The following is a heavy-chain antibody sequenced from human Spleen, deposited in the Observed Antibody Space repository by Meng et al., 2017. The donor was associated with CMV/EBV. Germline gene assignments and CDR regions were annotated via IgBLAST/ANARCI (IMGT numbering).Heavy chain of an antibody. CDR2: TYYRSKWYN. Sequence: SETLSLTCSISGDSVSSNSVAWNWTRQSPSRGLEWLGRTYYRSKWYNDYAVSVRSRMSINADTSKNQFSLQLNSVTPEDTAIYYCTRQNGGNDYWGQGTLVTVSS. J-gene: IGHJ4*02. CDR1: GDSVSSNSVA. CDR3: TRQNGGNDY. V-gene: IGHV6-1*01.